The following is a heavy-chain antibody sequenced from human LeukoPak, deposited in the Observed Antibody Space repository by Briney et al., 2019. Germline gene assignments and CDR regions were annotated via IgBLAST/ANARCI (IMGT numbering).Heavy chain of an antibody. CDR1: GFTFSSYA. CDR2: ISGSGGST. Sequence: PGGSLRLSCAASGFTFSSYAMSWVRQAPGKGLEWVSAISGSGGSTYYADSVKGRFTISRDNSKNTLYLQMNSLRAEDTAVYYCAKDHDCYDSSGYYPTFDYWGQGTLVTVSS. CDR3: AKDHDCYDSSGYYPTFDY. V-gene: IGHV3-23*01. J-gene: IGHJ4*02. D-gene: IGHD3-22*01.